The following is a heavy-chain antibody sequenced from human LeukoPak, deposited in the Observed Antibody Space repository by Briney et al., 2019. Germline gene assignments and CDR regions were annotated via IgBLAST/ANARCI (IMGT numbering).Heavy chain of an antibody. CDR2: IYASGST. V-gene: IGHV4-61*02. D-gene: IGHD3-3*01. Sequence: ASETLSLTCTVSGGSLSSGSDYWSWIRQSAGKGPEWIGRIYASGSTNYNPSLKSRVTISVDTSKNQFSLKLSSVTAADTAVYYCARSGYSNFDYWGQGTLVTVSS. J-gene: IGHJ4*02. CDR1: GGSLSSGSDY. CDR3: ARSGYSNFDY.